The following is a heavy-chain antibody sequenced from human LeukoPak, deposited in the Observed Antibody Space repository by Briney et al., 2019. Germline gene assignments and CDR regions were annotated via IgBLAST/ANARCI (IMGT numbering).Heavy chain of an antibody. Sequence: SETLSLTCTVSGGSISSHYWSWIRQPPGRGLEWIGYIYYSGSTNYNPPLKSRVTISVDTSKNQFSLKLSSVTAADTAVYYCARAGWLPNFDYWGQGTLVTVSS. J-gene: IGHJ4*02. D-gene: IGHD5-18*01. CDR2: IYYSGST. CDR1: GGSISSHY. CDR3: ARAGWLPNFDY. V-gene: IGHV4-59*11.